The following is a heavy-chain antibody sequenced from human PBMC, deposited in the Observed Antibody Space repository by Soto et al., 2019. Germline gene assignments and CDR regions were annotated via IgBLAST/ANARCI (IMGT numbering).Heavy chain of an antibody. CDR3: ARNWATVTTRWFDP. CDR1: GGSFSGYY. CDR2: INHSGST. D-gene: IGHD4-17*01. J-gene: IGHJ5*02. V-gene: IGHV4-34*01. Sequence: SETLSLTCAVYGGSFSGYYWSWIRQPPGKGLEWIGEINHSGSTNYNPSLKSRVTISVDTSKNQFSLKLSSVTAADTAVYYCARNWATVTTRWFDPWGQGTLVTVSS.